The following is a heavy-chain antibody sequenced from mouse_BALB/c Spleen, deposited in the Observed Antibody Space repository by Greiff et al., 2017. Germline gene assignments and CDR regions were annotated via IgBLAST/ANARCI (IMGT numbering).Heavy chain of an antibody. D-gene: IGHD2-1*01. V-gene: IGHV1-87*01. J-gene: IGHJ3*01. CDR2: IYPGDGDT. Sequence: VQVVESGAELVRPGASVKLSCKASGYTFTSYWMQWVKQRPGQGLEWIGAIYPGDGDTRYTQKFKGKATLTADKSSSTAYMQLSSLASEDSAVYYCARTEGNSWFAYWGQGTLVTVSA. CDR3: ARTEGNSWFAY. CDR1: GYTFTSYW.